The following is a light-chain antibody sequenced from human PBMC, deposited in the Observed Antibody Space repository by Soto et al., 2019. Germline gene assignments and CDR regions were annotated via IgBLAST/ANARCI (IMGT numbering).Light chain of an antibody. CDR1: SSDVGGYKY. CDR3: SSYTSSNSYV. Sequence: QSALTQPASVSGSPGQSIAISCTGSSSDVGGYKYVSWYQQHPGKAPKLMIYDVSNRPSGVSDRFSGSKSGNTASLTISGLQSEHEADYYCSSYTSSNSYVFGTGTKLTVL. CDR2: DVS. V-gene: IGLV2-14*03. J-gene: IGLJ1*01.